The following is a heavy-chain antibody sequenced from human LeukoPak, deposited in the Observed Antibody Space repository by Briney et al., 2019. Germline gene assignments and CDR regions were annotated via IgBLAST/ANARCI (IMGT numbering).Heavy chain of an antibody. Sequence: ASVKVSRKASGYTFTSYYMHWVRQAPGQGLEWMGIINPSGGSTSYAQKFQGRVTMTRDTSTSTVYMELSSLRSEDTAVYYCARPPDYGDYVEFADFFYYMDVWGKGTTVTVSS. D-gene: IGHD4-17*01. CDR1: GYTFTSYY. J-gene: IGHJ6*03. V-gene: IGHV1-46*01. CDR2: INPSGGST. CDR3: ARPPDYGDYVEFADFFYYMDV.